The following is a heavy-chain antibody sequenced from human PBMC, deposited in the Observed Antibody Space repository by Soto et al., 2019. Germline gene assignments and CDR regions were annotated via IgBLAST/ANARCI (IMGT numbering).Heavy chain of an antibody. D-gene: IGHD3-9*01. V-gene: IGHV3-64*01. J-gene: IGHJ6*02. CDR3: AKDLLGLAGYFDWLHQRNSYGTDV. CDR1: GFTFSSYA. CDR2: ISSNGGST. Sequence: GSLRLSCAASGFTFSSYAMHWVRQAPGKGLEYVSAISSNGGSTYYANSVKGRFTISRDNSKNTLYLQMGSLRAEDTAVYYCAKDLLGLAGYFDWLHQRNSYGTDVWGQGTTVTVSS.